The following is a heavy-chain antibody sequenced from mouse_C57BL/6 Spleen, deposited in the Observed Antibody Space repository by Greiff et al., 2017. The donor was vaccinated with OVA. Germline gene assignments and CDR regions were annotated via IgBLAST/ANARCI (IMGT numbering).Heavy chain of an antibody. V-gene: IGHV1-42*01. J-gene: IGHJ3*01. CDR3: ARDGYGSSYGGGFAY. CDR2: INPSTGGT. CDR1: GYSFTGYY. Sequence: EVQLQQSGPELVKPGASVKISCKASGYSFTGYYMNWVKQSPEKSLEWIGEINPSTGGTTYNQKFKAKATLTVDKSSSTAYMQLKSLTSEDSAVYYCARDGYGSSYGGGFAYWGQGTLVTVSA. D-gene: IGHD1-1*01.